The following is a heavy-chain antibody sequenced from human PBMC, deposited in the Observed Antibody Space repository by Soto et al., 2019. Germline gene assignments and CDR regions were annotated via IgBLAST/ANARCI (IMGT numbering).Heavy chain of an antibody. CDR1: GFTFSSYA. CDR2: ISGSGGST. V-gene: IGHV3-23*01. CDR3: AKEGILTGYYKAFDY. J-gene: IGHJ4*02. D-gene: IGHD3-9*01. Sequence: GGSLRLSCAASGFTFSSYAMSWVRQAPGKGLEWASAISGSGGSTYYADSVKGRFTISRDNSKNTLYLQMNSLRAEDTAVYYCAKEGILTGYYKAFDYWGQGTLVTVSS.